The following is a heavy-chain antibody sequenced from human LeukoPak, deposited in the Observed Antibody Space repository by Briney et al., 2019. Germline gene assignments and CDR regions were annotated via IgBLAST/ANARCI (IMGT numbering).Heavy chain of an antibody. CDR3: ARALRSYCSSTNCYSHFDY. Sequence: SETLSLTCAVYGGSFSGYYWSWIRQPPGKGLEWIGEINHSGSTNYNPSLKSRVTISVDTSKNQFSLKLSSVTAADTAVYYCARALRSYCSSTNCYSHFDYWGQGTLVTVSS. CDR2: INHSGST. CDR1: GGSFSGYY. V-gene: IGHV4-34*01. J-gene: IGHJ4*02. D-gene: IGHD2-2*02.